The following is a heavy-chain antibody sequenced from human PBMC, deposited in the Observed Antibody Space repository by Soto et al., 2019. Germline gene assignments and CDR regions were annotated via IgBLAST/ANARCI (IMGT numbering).Heavy chain of an antibody. CDR3: SRGQGAAIGDYYYHGMDV. V-gene: IGHV3-73*02. CDR2: IRSRANNYAT. CDR1: GFIFSGSA. D-gene: IGHD2-2*02. J-gene: IGHJ6*02. Sequence: EVQLVESVGGLVQPGGSLKLSCTASGFIFSGSAIHWVRQASGKGLEWVGRIRSRANNYATSSAASVKGRFFFSRDDSKNTAYLQMNTLKTEDTAVYYCSRGQGAAIGDYYYHGMDVWGQGTTVTVSS.